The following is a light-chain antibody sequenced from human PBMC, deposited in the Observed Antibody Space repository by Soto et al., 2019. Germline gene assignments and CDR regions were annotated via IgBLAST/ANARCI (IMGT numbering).Light chain of an antibody. CDR3: QTWDTGIRVV. CDR2: LNSDGSH. CDR1: SGHSSYA. V-gene: IGLV4-69*01. Sequence: QLVLTQSPSASASLGASVKLTCTPSSGHSSYAIAWQQQQPEKGPRYLMKLNSDGSHNKGDGIPDRFSGSSSGAERYLTISSLQSEDEADYYCQTWDTGIRVVFGGGTKLTVL. J-gene: IGLJ2*01.